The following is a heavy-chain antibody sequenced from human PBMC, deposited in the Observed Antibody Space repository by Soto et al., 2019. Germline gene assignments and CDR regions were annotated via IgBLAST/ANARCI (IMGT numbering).Heavy chain of an antibody. CDR2: IYYSGST. J-gene: IGHJ4*02. CDR1: GGSISSYY. D-gene: IGHD3-10*01. V-gene: IGHV4-59*01. CDR3: ARDVPGSY. Sequence: QVQLQESGPGLVKPSETLSLTCTVSGGSISSYYWSWIRQPPGKGLEWIGYIYYSGSTNYNPSLKSRVTISVDTSKHQCSLKLSSVTAADTAVYYCARDVPGSYWGQGTLVTVSS.